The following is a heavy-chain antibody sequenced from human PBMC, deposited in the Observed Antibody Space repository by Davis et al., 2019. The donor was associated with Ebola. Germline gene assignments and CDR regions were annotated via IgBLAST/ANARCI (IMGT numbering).Heavy chain of an antibody. V-gene: IGHV1-18*04. CDR1: GYTFTSYG. CDR3: ARRGYGDFWSGYDAFDI. CDR2: ISAYNGNT. D-gene: IGHD3-3*01. J-gene: IGHJ3*02. Sequence: ASVKVSCKASGYTFTSYGISWVRQAPGQGLEWMGWISAYNGNTNYAQKLQGRVTMTTDTSTSTAYMELRSLRSDDTAVYYCARRGYGDFWSGYDAFDIWGQGTMVTVSS.